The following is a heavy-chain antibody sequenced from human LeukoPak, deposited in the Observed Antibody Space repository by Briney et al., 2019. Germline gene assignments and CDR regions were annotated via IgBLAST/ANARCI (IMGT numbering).Heavy chain of an antibody. CDR3: AKVPSGWYGAYFDY. D-gene: IGHD6-19*01. CDR2: ISGSGGST. J-gene: IGHJ4*02. Sequence: GGSLRLSCAASGFTFSSYAMSWVRQAPGKGLEWVSSISGSGGSTYYADSVKGRFTISRDNSKNTLYLQMNSLRAEDTAVYYCAKVPSGWYGAYFDYWGQGTLVTVSS. V-gene: IGHV3-23*01. CDR1: GFTFSSYA.